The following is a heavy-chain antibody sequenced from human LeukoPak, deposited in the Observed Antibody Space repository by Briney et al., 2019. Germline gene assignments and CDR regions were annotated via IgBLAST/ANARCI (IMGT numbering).Heavy chain of an antibody. J-gene: IGHJ4*02. CDR3: AKEEGYGSGSRFDY. Sequence: GGSLRLSCAASGFTFSSYGMHWVRQAPGKGLEWVAVISYDGSNKYYADSVKGRFTISRDNSKNTLYLQMSSLRAEDTAVYYCAKEEGYGSGSRFDYWGQGTLVTVSS. CDR2: ISYDGSNK. D-gene: IGHD3-10*01. CDR1: GFTFSSYG. V-gene: IGHV3-30*18.